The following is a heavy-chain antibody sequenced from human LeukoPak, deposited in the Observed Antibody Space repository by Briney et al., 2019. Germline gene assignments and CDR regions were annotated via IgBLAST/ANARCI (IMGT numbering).Heavy chain of an antibody. Sequence: GGSLRLSCAASGFTFSSYWMHWVRQAPGKGLVWVSRINSNGSSTSYADSVKGRFTISRDNAKNTLYLQMNSLRAEDTAVYYCARGRYFDWLFPDYWGQGTLVTVSS. J-gene: IGHJ4*02. V-gene: IGHV3-74*01. CDR3: ARGRYFDWLFPDY. CDR2: INSNGSST. D-gene: IGHD3-9*01. CDR1: GFTFSSYW.